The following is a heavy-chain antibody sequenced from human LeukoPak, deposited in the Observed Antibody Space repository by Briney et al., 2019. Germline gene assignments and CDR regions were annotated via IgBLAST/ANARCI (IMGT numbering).Heavy chain of an antibody. CDR2: VYYTGSA. D-gene: IGHD3-10*01. CDR1: GGSISSTSYH. CDR3: ARYASGSYYWFDP. V-gene: IGHV4-39*01. J-gene: IGHJ5*02. Sequence: PSETLSLTCTVSGGSISSTSYHWAWIRQPPGKGLEWIATVYYTGSAYYNPSLKSRVTISVDTSKSQFSLKLSSVTTADTALYYCARYASGSYYWFDPWGQGTLVTVPS.